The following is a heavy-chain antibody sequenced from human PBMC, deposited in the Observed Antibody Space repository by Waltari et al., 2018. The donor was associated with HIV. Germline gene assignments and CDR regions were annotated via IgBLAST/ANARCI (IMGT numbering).Heavy chain of an antibody. D-gene: IGHD2-15*01. J-gene: IGHJ4*02. CDR2: INPNRGGT. Sequence: QVQLVQSGAEVKKPGASVKVSCKASGYTFTGYYMHWVRQAPGQGLEWMGWINPNRGGTNYAQKFQGRVTMTRDTSISTAYMELSRLRSDDTAVYYCARAGSGGSFNFDYWGQGTLVTVSS. CDR3: ARAGSGGSFNFDY. CDR1: GYTFTGYY. V-gene: IGHV1-2*02.